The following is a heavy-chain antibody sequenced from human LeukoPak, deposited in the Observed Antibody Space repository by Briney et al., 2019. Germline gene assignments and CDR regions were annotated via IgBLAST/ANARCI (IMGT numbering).Heavy chain of an antibody. CDR3: AREVEHYGSGNYEYMDV. Sequence: GGSLRLSCAASGFTSSTYEMIWVRQAPGKGLAWVAYISSSGSTIYQADSVKGRFTISRDNAKNSLYLQMNSLRAEDTAVYYCAREVEHYGSGNYEYMDVWGKGTTVTVSS. CDR2: ISSSGSTI. V-gene: IGHV3-48*03. CDR1: GFTSSTYE. D-gene: IGHD3-10*01. J-gene: IGHJ6*03.